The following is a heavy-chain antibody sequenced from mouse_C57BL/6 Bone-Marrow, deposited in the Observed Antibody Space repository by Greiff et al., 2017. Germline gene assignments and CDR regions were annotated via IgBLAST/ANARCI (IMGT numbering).Heavy chain of an antibody. Sequence: EVQGVESGGGLVQPGGSLKLSCAASGFTFSDYGMAWVRQAPRKGPEWVAFISNLAYSIYYADTVTGRFTLSRENAKNTLYLEMSSLRSEDTAMYYCARGNYERYFDVWGTGTTVTVSS. CDR2: ISNLAYSI. CDR3: ARGNYERYFDV. CDR1: GFTFSDYG. V-gene: IGHV5-15*01. J-gene: IGHJ1*03. D-gene: IGHD2-1*01.